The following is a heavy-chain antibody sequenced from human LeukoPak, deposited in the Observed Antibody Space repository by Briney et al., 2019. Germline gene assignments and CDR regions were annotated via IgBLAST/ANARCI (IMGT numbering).Heavy chain of an antibody. V-gene: IGHV3-21*01. D-gene: IGHD3-22*01. J-gene: IGHJ4*02. CDR1: GFTFSDYN. Sequence: GGSLRLSCAASGFTFSDYNMNWVRQAPGKGLEWVSSISSSSSYIDYADSVKGRFTISRDNAKNSLFLQMNSLRAEDTALYYCARVRGTYEYFDYWGQGILVTVSS. CDR3: ARVRGTYEYFDY. CDR2: ISSSSSYI.